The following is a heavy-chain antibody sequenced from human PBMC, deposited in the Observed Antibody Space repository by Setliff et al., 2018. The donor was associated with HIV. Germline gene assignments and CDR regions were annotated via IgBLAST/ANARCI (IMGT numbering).Heavy chain of an antibody. D-gene: IGHD3-10*01. CDR3: ARSRVRGVIIKGY. CDR1: GGSFSGYX. Sequence: SXTLSXXXAVYGGSFSGYXXXWVRQPPGKGLEWIGEINHSGSTNYNPSLKSRXXXSVDTSKNQFSLNLRSVTAADKAIYYCARSRVRGVIIKGYWGXGTPVTVSS. CDR2: INHSGST. J-gene: IGHJ4*02. V-gene: IGHV4-34*01.